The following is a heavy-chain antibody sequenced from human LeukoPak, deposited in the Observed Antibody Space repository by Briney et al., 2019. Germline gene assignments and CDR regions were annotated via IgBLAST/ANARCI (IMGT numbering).Heavy chain of an antibody. CDR2: IKQDGSER. CDR1: EFTFSNYW. V-gene: IGHV3-7*03. D-gene: IGHD4-17*01. Sequence: GGSLRLSCTASEFTFSNYWMTWVRQAPGKGLEWVANIKQDGSERYYVDSVKGRFTISRDNAKNSLYLQMNSLRAEDTAVYYCARARRYGDYVGYYYGMDVWGQGTTVTVSS. J-gene: IGHJ6*02. CDR3: ARARRYGDYVGYYYGMDV.